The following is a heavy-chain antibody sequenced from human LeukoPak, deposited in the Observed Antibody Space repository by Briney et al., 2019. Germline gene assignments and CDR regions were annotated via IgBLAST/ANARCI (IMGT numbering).Heavy chain of an antibody. D-gene: IGHD5-24*01. V-gene: IGHV3-7*01. J-gene: IGHJ6*03. CDR2: IKQDGSEK. CDR3: AREPQFNYYYYMDV. CDR1: GFTFTTYW. Sequence: QPGGSLRLSCAASGFTFTTYWMSWVRQAPGKGLEWVANIKQDGSEKYYVDSVKGRFTISRDNAKNSLYLQMNSLRAEDTAVCYCAREPQFNYYYYMDVWGKGTTVTVS.